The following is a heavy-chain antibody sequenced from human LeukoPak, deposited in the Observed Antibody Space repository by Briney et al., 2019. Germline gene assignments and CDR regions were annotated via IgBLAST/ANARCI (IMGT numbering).Heavy chain of an antibody. Sequence: GGPLRLSCEASGFTLSIYWMSWVRQAPGKGLEWVANINQDGSEKYYVDSVKGRFTISRDNAKKSLYLQMNSLRVEDTAVYYCARGFDGYYGFDIWGQGTMVTVSS. D-gene: IGHD5-24*01. CDR2: INQDGSEK. J-gene: IGHJ3*02. CDR1: GFTLSIYW. V-gene: IGHV3-7*05. CDR3: ARGFDGYYGFDI.